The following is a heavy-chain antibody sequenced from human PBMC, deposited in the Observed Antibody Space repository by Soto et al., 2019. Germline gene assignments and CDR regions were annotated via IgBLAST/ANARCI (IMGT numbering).Heavy chain of an antibody. D-gene: IGHD3-10*01. CDR1: GYSFTGYY. V-gene: IGHV1-2*02. CDR3: ARELRIDYSGVGAFDI. J-gene: IGHJ3*02. CDR2: INPKSGGT. Sequence: ASVKVSCRTSGYSFTGYYIHWVRHAPGQGLELMGWINPKSGGTNYAQKFQGRVTMTRDTSISTVYMELSSLRSDDTAIYYCARELRIDYSGVGAFDIWGKGTMVIVSS.